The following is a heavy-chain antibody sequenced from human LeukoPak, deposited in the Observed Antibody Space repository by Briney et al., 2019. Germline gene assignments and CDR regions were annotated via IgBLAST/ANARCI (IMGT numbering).Heavy chain of an antibody. CDR2: IKHDGSDK. D-gene: IGHD3-22*01. CDR1: GFTFSSSW. CDR3: ARKLYYYDSSPSGWFAP. V-gene: IGHV3-7*01. J-gene: IGHJ5*02. Sequence: GGSLRLSCAASGFTFSSSWMTWIRQAPGEGLEWVATIKHDGSDKHYVDSVKGRFTISRDNAKNSLYLQMNSLRDEDTAVYHCARKLYYYDSSPSGWFAPWGQGTLVTVSS.